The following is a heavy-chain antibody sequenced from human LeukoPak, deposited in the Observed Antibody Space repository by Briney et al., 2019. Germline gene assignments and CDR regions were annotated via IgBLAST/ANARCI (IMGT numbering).Heavy chain of an antibody. CDR2: MYYSGPT. V-gene: IGHV4-59*01. J-gene: IGHJ3*02. CDR3: ARLAGERWLQLASAFDI. CDR1: GDSISSYY. Sequence: SEALSLTCTVSGDSISSYYWSWIRQPPGKGLEWIGYMYYSGPTNYNPSLKSRVTISVDTSKNQFSLKLSSVTAADTAVYYCARLAGERWLQLASAFDIWGQGTMVTVSS. D-gene: IGHD5-24*01.